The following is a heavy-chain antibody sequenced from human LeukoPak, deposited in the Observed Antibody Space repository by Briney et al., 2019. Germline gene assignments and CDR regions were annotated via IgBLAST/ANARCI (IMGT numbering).Heavy chain of an antibody. J-gene: IGHJ4*02. CDR3: ARDRSTKYSCDY. CDR2: ISYGGNIK. D-gene: IGHD2-2*01. Sequence: PGRSLRLSCAASGFTFSSHAMHWVRQAPGKGLEWVAFISYGGNIKYYADSVKGRFTISRDNSKNTLYLQMSSLGTEDTAVYYCARDRSTKYSCDYWGQGTLVSVSS. V-gene: IGHV3-30-3*01. CDR1: GFTFSSHA.